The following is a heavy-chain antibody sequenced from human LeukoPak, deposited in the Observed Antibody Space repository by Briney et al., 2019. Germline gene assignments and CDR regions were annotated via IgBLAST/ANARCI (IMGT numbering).Heavy chain of an antibody. CDR2: ISGSGGST. D-gene: IGHD3-22*01. CDR3: AKLNWYYYDSSGSYFDY. J-gene: IGHJ4*02. CDR1: GFTFSSYA. Sequence: GGSLRLSCAASGFTFSSYAMSWVRQAPGKRLEWVSAISGSGGSTYYADSVKGRFTISRDNSKNTRYLQMNSRRAEDTAVYYCAKLNWYYYDSSGSYFDYWGQGTLVTVSS. V-gene: IGHV3-23*01.